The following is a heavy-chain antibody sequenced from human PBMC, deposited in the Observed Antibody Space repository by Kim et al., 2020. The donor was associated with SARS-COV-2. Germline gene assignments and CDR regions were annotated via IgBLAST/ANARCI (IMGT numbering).Heavy chain of an antibody. D-gene: IGHD5-18*01. V-gene: IGHV7-4-1*02. CDR2: IKTDTGSP. J-gene: IGHJ4*02. Sequence: ASVKVSCKASGYGFTSYNVNWVRQAPGQGLEWMGWIKTDTGSPMYAQGFTGRFVFSLDTSVSTAYLQISGLEAEDTAVYYCVIHGEQLDLWGQGTLVTVSS. CDR3: VIHGEQLDL. CDR1: GYGFTSYN.